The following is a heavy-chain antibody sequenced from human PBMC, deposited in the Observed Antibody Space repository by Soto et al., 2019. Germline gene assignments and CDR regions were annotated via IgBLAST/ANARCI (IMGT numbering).Heavy chain of an antibody. CDR2: ISYDGSNK. CDR1: GFTFSSYA. V-gene: IGHV3-30-3*01. J-gene: IGHJ6*02. D-gene: IGHD2-2*01. CDR3: AREKGIVVVPAARGYYYYGMDV. Sequence: GGSLRLSCAASGFTFSSYAMHWVRQAPGKGLEWVAVISYDGSNKYYADSVKGRFTISRDNSKNTLYLQMNSLRAEDTAVYYCAREKGIVVVPAARGYYYYGMDVWGQGTTVTVSS.